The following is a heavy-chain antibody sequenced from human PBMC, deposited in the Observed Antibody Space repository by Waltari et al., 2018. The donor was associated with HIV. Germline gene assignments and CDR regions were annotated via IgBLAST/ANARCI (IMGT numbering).Heavy chain of an antibody. Sequence: QVQLVESGGDLVRPGGSLRLSCAASGLPFSAYYMSWIRQAPGKGLEWVSYIGDSSDTIFYADSVNGRFTISRDNAKNSLYLQMNSLRVDDTAVYYCAGASGTYSSNVYWGQGTLVTVSS. CDR2: IGDSSDTI. CDR3: AGASGTYSSNVY. CDR1: GLPFSAYY. J-gene: IGHJ4*02. V-gene: IGHV3-11*04. D-gene: IGHD1-26*01.